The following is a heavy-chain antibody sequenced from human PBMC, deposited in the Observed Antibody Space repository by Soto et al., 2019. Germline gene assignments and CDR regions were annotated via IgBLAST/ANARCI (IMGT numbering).Heavy chain of an antibody. Sequence: QGQLQQSAPGLVKPSQTLSLTCSISGDSVSSDITSWNWIRQSPSRGLEWLGRTYYRSKWFHDYAASLKSRITINRDTSKNQFSLELNSMTPKDTTVYYCARGNALDVWGQGTVVTVSS. D-gene: IGHD3-10*01. CDR1: GDSVSSDITS. CDR2: TYYRSKWFH. J-gene: IGHJ3*01. V-gene: IGHV6-1*01. CDR3: ARGNALDV.